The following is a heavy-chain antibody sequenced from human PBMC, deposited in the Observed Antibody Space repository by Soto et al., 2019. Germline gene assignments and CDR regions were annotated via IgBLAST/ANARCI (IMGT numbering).Heavy chain of an antibody. V-gene: IGHV4-31*03. D-gene: IGHD3-10*01. Sequence: SETLSLTCTVSGGSISSGGYYWSWIRQHPGKGLEWIGYIYYSGSTYYNPSLKSRVTISVDTSKNQFSLKLSSVTAADTAVYYCAREIYGSGSYYSFDYWGQGTLVTVSS. CDR1: GGSISSGGYY. CDR2: IYYSGST. CDR3: AREIYGSGSYYSFDY. J-gene: IGHJ4*02.